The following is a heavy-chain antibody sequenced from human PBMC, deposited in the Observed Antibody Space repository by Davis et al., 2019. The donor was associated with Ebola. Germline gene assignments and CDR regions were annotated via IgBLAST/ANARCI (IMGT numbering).Heavy chain of an antibody. CDR1: GGSISSYY. CDR3: ARTPQYTSYGSYFDY. CDR2: IYYGGTT. Sequence: SETLSLTCTVSGGSISSYYWSWIRQPPGKGLEWIGYIYYGGTTNYNPSLKSRVTISGDTSKNQFSLKVNSVTAADTAMYYCARTPQYTSYGSYFDYWGQGALVTVSS. V-gene: IGHV4-59*01. D-gene: IGHD1-26*01. J-gene: IGHJ4*02.